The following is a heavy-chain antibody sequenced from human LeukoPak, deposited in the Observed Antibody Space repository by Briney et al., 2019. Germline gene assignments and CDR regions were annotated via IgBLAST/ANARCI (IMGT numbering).Heavy chain of an antibody. Sequence: GASVKVSCKASGYTFTSYGISWVRQAPGQGLEWMGWISAYNGNTNYAQKLQGRVTMTTDTSTSTAYMELRSLRSDDTAVYYCARLYYDILTGQNYYYYYGMDVWGQGTTVTVSS. CDR2: ISAYNGNT. D-gene: IGHD3-9*01. V-gene: IGHV1-18*01. J-gene: IGHJ6*02. CDR3: ARLYYDILTGQNYYYYYGMDV. CDR1: GYTFTSYG.